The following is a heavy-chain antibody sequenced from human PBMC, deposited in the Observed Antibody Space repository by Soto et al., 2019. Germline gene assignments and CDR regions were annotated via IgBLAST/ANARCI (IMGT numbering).Heavy chain of an antibody. V-gene: IGHV4-59*08. Sequence: SDTLSLTCTVSGGSISIYYWSWIRQPPGKGLEWIGYIYYSGSTNYNPSLKSRVTISVDTSKNQFSLKLSSVTAADTAVYYCASVIGYCSGGSCPDHYFDYWGQGTLVTVSS. CDR3: ASVIGYCSGGSCPDHYFDY. D-gene: IGHD2-15*01. CDR2: IYYSGST. CDR1: GGSISIYY. J-gene: IGHJ4*02.